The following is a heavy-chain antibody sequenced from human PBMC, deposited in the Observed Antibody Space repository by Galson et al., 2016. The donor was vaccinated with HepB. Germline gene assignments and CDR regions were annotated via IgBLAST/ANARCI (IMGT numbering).Heavy chain of an antibody. J-gene: IGHJ4*02. CDR1: GFTFRSRA. CDR3: AKDWQGYTTSWYEVGY. V-gene: IGHV3-23*01. D-gene: IGHD6-13*01. CDR2: ISGSGGNT. Sequence: SLRLSCAASGFTFRSRAMTWVRQAPGKGLEWVSYISGSGGNTFYADSVKGRFTISRDNSKNTLYLQMNSLRTEDTAVYYCAKDWQGYTTSWYEVGYWGQGTLVTVSS.